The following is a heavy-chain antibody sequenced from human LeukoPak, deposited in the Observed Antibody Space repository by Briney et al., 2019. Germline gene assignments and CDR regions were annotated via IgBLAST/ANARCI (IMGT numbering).Heavy chain of an antibody. CDR2: INPNSGVT. CDR3: ARASYSTGYGDY. Sequence: EASVKVSCKASGYXFTGYYIHWVRQAPGQGLEWMGWINPNSGVTNYEQKFQGRVTMTRDTSISTAYMELTRLRSDDTALYYCARASYSTGYGDYWGQGTLVTVSS. J-gene: IGHJ4*02. CDR1: GYXFTGYY. V-gene: IGHV1-2*02. D-gene: IGHD5-18*01.